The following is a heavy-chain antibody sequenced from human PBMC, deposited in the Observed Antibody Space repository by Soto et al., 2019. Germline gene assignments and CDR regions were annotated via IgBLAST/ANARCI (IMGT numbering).Heavy chain of an antibody. J-gene: IGHJ4*02. CDR3: ARDQNGSPHFDY. CDR2: IFHSGST. Sequence: SETLSLTCTVSGASISSYYWSWIRRPPGKGLEWVGFIFHSGSTNCNPSLKSRVTFSVDTSKNQFSLKLTSVTAADTAVYYCARDQNGSPHFDYWGQGILVTVSS. CDR1: GASISSYY. V-gene: IGHV4-59*01. D-gene: IGHD1-26*01.